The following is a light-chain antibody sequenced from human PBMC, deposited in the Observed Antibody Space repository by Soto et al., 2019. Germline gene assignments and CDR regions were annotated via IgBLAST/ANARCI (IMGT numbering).Light chain of an antibody. CDR2: KAS. Sequence: DIQMTQSPSTLSASVGDRVTITCRASQSISSWLAWYQQKPGKAPKLLIYKASSLESGVPSRFSGSGSGTEFTLTISSLQPDDFATYYCQQYNSYSPLLTFGGGTRWIS. CDR1: QSISSW. J-gene: IGKJ4*01. CDR3: QQYNSYSPLLT. V-gene: IGKV1-5*03.